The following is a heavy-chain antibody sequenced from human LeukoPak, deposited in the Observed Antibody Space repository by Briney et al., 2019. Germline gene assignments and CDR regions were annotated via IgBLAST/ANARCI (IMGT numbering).Heavy chain of an antibody. CDR3: ARMPEAGGFDY. V-gene: IGHV7-4-1*02. J-gene: IGHJ4*02. D-gene: IGHD3-16*01. CDR1: GYTFTGYY. Sequence: ASVKVSCKASGYTFTGYYMHWVRQAPGQGLEWMGWINTNTGNPTYAQGFTGRFVFSLDTSVSTAYLQISSLKAEDTAVYYCARMPEAGGFDYWGQGTLVTVSS. CDR2: INTNTGNP.